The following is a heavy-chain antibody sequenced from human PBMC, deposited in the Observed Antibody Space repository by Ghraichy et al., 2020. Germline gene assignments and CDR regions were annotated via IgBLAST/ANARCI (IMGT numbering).Heavy chain of an antibody. CDR3: ARGLRDSEAS. CDR1: GYTFSSFA. CDR2: IYPGGGNT. D-gene: IGHD5-24*01. J-gene: IGHJ5*02. V-gene: IGHV1-46*01. Sequence: ASVKVSCKASGYTFSSFAIHWVRHAPGQGLEWMGRIYPGGGNTYFAQKFQDRVTMTRDTSTSTVYMDLRSLTSDDTAVYFCARGLRDSEASWGQGTPVTVSS.